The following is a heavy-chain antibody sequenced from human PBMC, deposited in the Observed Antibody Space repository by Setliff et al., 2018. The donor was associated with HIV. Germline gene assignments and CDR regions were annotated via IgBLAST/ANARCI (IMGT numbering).Heavy chain of an antibody. CDR3: ARWGIAIDAFDI. CDR2: ISDTGDIV. Sequence: PGGSLRLSCAASGFTFNDYVMTWIRQVPGKGLECISYISDTGDIVYYADSVKGRFTISRDNLNNSLHLQMNSLRAEDTAVYYCARWGIAIDAFDIWGQGTMVTVSS. D-gene: IGHD3-16*01. J-gene: IGHJ3*02. V-gene: IGHV3-11*01. CDR1: GFTFNDYV.